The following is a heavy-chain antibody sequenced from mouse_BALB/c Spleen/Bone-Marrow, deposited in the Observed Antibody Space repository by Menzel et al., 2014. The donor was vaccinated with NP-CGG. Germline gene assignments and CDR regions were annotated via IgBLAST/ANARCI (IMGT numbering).Heavy chain of an antibody. D-gene: IGHD2-3*01. CDR2: ISGGTSTI. Sequence: EVKLVESGGGLVQPGGSRKLSCAASGFTFRSFGMHWARQAPEKGLEWVAYISGGTSTIYYADTVKGRFTISRDNPNNNLFLQITSLRSEDTAMYYCVRGGYYVPSYFDSWGQGTTLTVSS. CDR1: GFTFRSFG. V-gene: IGHV5-17*02. CDR3: VRGGYYVPSYFDS. J-gene: IGHJ2*01.